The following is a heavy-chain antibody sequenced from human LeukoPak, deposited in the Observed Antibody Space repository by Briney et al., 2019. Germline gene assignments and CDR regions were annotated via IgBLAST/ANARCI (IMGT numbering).Heavy chain of an antibody. J-gene: IGHJ6*03. Sequence: PGGSLRLSCSASGFTFSSYGMHWVRQAPGKGLEGVAFIRYDGSNKYYADAVKGRFTISRDNSKNTLYLQMNSLRAEDTAVYYCAKDRGYYYYYMDVWGKGTTVTVSS. V-gene: IGHV3-30*02. CDR2: IRYDGSNK. CDR3: AKDRGYYYYYMDV. CDR1: GFTFSSYG.